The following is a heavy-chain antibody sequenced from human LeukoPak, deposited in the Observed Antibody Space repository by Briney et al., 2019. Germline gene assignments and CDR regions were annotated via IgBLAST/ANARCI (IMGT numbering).Heavy chain of an antibody. CDR2: IIPIFGTA. CDR3: ARGLYGGYEGPFDY. D-gene: IGHD5-12*01. J-gene: IGHJ4*02. V-gene: IGHV1-69*05. Sequence: ASVKVSCKASGGTFSSYAISWVRQAPGQGLEWMGGIIPIFGTANYAQKFQGRVTITTDESTSTAYMELSSLRSEDTAVYYCARGLYGGYEGPFDYWGQGTLVTVSS. CDR1: GGTFSSYA.